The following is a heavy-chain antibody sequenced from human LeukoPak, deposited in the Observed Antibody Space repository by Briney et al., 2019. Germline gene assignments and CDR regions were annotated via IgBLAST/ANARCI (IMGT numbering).Heavy chain of an antibody. CDR3: ARLWSDSSGYFPPGSY. J-gene: IGHJ4*02. Sequence: SETLSLTCSVSGGSISSSNYYWGWIRQPPGKGLEWIGSIHYSGSTFYNPSLKSRVIISVDTSKNQVSLQLSSVTAADTAVYYCARLWSDSSGYFPPGSYWGQGTLVTVSS. D-gene: IGHD3-22*01. V-gene: IGHV4-39*01. CDR2: IHYSGST. CDR1: GGSISSSNYY.